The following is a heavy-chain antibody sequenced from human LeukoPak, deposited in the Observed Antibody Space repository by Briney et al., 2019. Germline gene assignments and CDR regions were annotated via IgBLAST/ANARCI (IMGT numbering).Heavy chain of an antibody. V-gene: IGHV4-39*01. CDR1: GGSINSDSYS. J-gene: IGHJ4*02. CDR3: VRRAYGSGSYPADY. D-gene: IGHD3-10*01. Sequence: PSETLSLTCTVSGGSINSDSYSWGWIRQPPGKGLEWIGSIYYSGSTYYNPSLKSRVTISVDTSKNQFSLKLTSVTAADTSMYYCVRRAYGSGSYPADYWGQGTLVTVSS. CDR2: IYYSGST.